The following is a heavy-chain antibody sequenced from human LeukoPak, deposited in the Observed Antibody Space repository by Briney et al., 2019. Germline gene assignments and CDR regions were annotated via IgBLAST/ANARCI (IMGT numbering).Heavy chain of an antibody. V-gene: IGHV4-34*01. J-gene: IGHJ4*02. CDR1: GGSFSGYY. CDR2: INHSGST. D-gene: IGHD3-22*01. Sequence: TETLSLTCAVYGGSFSGYYWSWIRQPPEKGLEWIGEINHSGSTNYNPSLKSRVTISVDTSKNQFSLKLSSVTAADTAVYYCARTDYYYDSSGYYPHFDYWGQGTLVTVSS. CDR3: ARTDYYYDSSGYYPHFDY.